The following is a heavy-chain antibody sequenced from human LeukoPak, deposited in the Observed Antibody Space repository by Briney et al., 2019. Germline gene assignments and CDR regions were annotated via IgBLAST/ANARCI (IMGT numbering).Heavy chain of an antibody. CDR3: ARGPTGGSSWFDF. Sequence: SETLSLTCTVSAGSINNYYWSWIRQPAGKGLEWIGRIYTSGSTNYKPSLKSRVSMSVDTSKNQFSLKVSSVTAADTAVYYCARGPTGGSSWFDFWGQGTLVTVSS. D-gene: IGHD6-13*01. CDR1: AGSINNYY. CDR2: IYTSGST. V-gene: IGHV4-4*07. J-gene: IGHJ4*02.